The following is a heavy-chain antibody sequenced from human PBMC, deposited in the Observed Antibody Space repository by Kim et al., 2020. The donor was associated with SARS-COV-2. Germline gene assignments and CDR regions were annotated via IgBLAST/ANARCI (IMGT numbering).Heavy chain of an antibody. CDR3: ARGWDY. V-gene: IGHV4-59*09. CDR2: YYSGRT. J-gene: IGHJ4*02. Sequence: YYSGRTNNKPSPKSRVTRSVDTSKNQFSLKLSSVTAADTAVYYCARGWDYWGQGTLVTVSS.